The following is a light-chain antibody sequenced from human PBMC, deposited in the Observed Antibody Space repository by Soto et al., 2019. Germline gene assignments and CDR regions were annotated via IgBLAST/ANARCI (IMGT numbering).Light chain of an antibody. CDR1: QGISSY. CDR3: QQYYSYPHA. J-gene: IGKJ2*01. CDR2: AAS. Sequence: AIRMTQSPSSFSASTGDRVTITCRASQGISSYLAWYQQKPGKAPKLLIYAASTLQSGVPSRFSGSGSGKDFTLTISCLQSEDFATSYCQQYYSYPHAFGQGTKLAIK. V-gene: IGKV1-8*01.